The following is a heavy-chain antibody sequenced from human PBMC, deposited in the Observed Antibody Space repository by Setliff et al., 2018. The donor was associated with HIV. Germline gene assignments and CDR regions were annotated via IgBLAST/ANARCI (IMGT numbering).Heavy chain of an antibody. V-gene: IGHV3-7*01. J-gene: IGHJ4*02. CDR2: IKPDGSVK. CDR3: VTRYCGESICPEFDY. D-gene: IGHD2-21*01. CDR1: GFSFSAYW. Sequence: QPGGSLRLSCAASGFSFSAYWMNWVRQAPGKGLEWVANIKPDGSVKYYVDSVKGRFTISRDSSRNTLDLQINSLRPEDTAVYYCVTRYCGESICPEFDYWGQGTLVTVSS.